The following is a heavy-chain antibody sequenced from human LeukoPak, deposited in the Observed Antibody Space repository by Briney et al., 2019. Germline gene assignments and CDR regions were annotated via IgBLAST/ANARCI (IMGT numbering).Heavy chain of an antibody. CDR1: GYTFTGYY. V-gene: IGHV1-46*01. D-gene: IGHD3-3*01. J-gene: IGHJ6*03. CDR3: RTIFGVAPRYYMDA. Sequence: ASVKVSCKASGYTFTGYYMHWVRQAPGQGLEWMGIINPSGGSTSYAQKFQGRVTMTRDTSTSTVYMELSSLRPEDTAVYYCRTIFGVAPRYYMDAWGKGTTVTVSS. CDR2: INPSGGST.